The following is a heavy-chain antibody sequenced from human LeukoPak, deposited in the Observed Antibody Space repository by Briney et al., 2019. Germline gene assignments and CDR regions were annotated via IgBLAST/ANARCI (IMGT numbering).Heavy chain of an antibody. CDR2: INHSGST. V-gene: IGHV4-34*01. CDR3: ARDGLLAAAGNTDAFDI. D-gene: IGHD6-13*01. Sequence: SETLSLTCAVYGGSFSGYYWSWIRQPPGKGLEWIGEINHSGSTNYNPSLKSRVTISVDTSKNQFSLKLSSVTAADTAVYYCARDGLLAAAGNTDAFDIWGQGTMVTVSS. J-gene: IGHJ3*02. CDR1: GGSFSGYY.